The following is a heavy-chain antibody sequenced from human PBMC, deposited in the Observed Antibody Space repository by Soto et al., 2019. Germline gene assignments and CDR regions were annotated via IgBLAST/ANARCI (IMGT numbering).Heavy chain of an antibody. D-gene: IGHD5-12*01. J-gene: IGHJ4*02. Sequence: QVQLVESGGGLVNPAGSLRLSSAASGFTFSDYYMSWIRQAPWKGLEWVSYISSGSSYTNYADSVKGRFTISRDNAKNSLYLQMHSLRAEDTDVYYCARVRRDGYNEPDYWGPGTLVTVS. V-gene: IGHV3-11*05. CDR1: GFTFSDYY. CDR2: ISSGSSYT. CDR3: ARVRRDGYNEPDY.